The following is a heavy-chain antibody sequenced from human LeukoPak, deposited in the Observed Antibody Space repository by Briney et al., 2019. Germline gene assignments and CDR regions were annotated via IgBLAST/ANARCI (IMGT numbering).Heavy chain of an antibody. Sequence: SETLSLTCTDSGGSISSYYWSWIRQPPGKGLEWIGYIYYSGSTNYNPSLKSRVTISVDTSKNQFSLKLSSVTAADTAVYYCARVKGYCTNGVCYSPLYYYYGMDVWGQGTTVTVSS. CDR3: ARVKGYCTNGVCYSPLYYYYGMDV. V-gene: IGHV4-59*01. CDR2: IYYSGST. CDR1: GGSISSYY. D-gene: IGHD2-8*01. J-gene: IGHJ6*02.